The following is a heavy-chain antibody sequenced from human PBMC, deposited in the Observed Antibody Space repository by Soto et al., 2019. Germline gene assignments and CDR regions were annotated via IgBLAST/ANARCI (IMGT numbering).Heavy chain of an antibody. J-gene: IGHJ3*02. CDR1: GGTFSSYA. CDR2: IIPIFGTA. D-gene: IGHD3-10*01. V-gene: IGHV1-69*01. Sequence: QVQLVQSGAEVKKPGSSVKVSCKASGGTFSSYAISWVRQAPGQGLEWMGGIIPIFGTANYAQKFQGRVTITADESTSTAYMELSSLRSEDTAVYYCARALWFGELSPEVQDAFDIWGQGTMVTVSS. CDR3: ARALWFGELSPEVQDAFDI.